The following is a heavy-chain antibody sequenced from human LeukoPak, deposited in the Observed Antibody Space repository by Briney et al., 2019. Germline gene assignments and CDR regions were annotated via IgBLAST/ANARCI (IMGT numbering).Heavy chain of an antibody. D-gene: IGHD3-16*01. V-gene: IGHV3-15*01. CDR3: TTDLAPGYVAVFDP. CDR1: GFTVSSNY. J-gene: IGHJ5*02. CDR2: IKSKTDGGTT. Sequence: GGSLRLSCAASGFTVSSNYMSWVRQAPGKGLEWVGRIKSKTDGGTTDYAAPVKGRFTISRDDSKNTLYLQMNSLKTEDTAVYYCTTDLAPGYVAVFDPWGQGTLVTVSS.